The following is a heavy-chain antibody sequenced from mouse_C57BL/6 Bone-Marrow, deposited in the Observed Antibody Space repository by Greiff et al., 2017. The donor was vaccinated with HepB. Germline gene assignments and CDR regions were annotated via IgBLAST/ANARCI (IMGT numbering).Heavy chain of an antibody. D-gene: IGHD6-1*01. CDR1: GYTFTSYW. J-gene: IGHJ4*01. CDR3: PSGSAFDY. Sequence: VQLQQPGAELVRPGTTVKLSCKASGYTFTSYWMDWVKQRPGQGLEWIGVVDPSDSYTNYNKKFKGKATLTVDKSSSTADMQISSLTSEDSAVYYCPSGSAFDYWGQGPSVTASS. CDR2: VDPSDSYT. V-gene: IGHV1-59*01.